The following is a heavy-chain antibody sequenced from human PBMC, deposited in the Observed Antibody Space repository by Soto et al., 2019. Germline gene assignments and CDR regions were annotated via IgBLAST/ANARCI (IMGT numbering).Heavy chain of an antibody. V-gene: IGHV4-34*01. Sequence: SETLSLTCAVYWGSFSGYYWSWIRQPPGKGLEWIGEINHSGSTNYNPSLKSRVTISVDTSKNQFSLKLSSVTAADTAVYYCARGRGMDVWGQGTTVTVSS. CDR1: WGSFSGYY. CDR3: ARGRGMDV. CDR2: INHSGST. J-gene: IGHJ6*02.